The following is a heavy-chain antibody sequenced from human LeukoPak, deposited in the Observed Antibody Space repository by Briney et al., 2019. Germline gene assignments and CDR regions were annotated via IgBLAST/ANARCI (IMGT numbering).Heavy chain of an antibody. D-gene: IGHD3-22*01. J-gene: IGHJ4*02. CDR2: INHSGST. Sequence: PSETLSLTCAVYGGSFSGYYWSWLRQPPGKGLEWIGEINHSGSTNYNPSLKSRVTISVDTSKNQFSLKLSSVTAADTAVYYCAKEYDSSGYYYYFDYWGQGTLVTVSS. V-gene: IGHV4-34*01. CDR1: GGSFSGYY. CDR3: AKEYDSSGYYYYFDY.